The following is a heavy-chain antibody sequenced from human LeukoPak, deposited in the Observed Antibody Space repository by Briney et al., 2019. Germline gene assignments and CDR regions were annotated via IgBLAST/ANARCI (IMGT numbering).Heavy chain of an antibody. V-gene: IGHV3-73*01. J-gene: IGHJ4*02. CDR2: IRSKANSYAT. CDR1: GFTLSGSA. D-gene: IGHD6-13*01. Sequence: PGGSLRLSCAASGFTLSGSAMHWVRQASGKGLEWVGRIRSKANSYATAYAASVKGRFTISRDDSKNTAYLQMNSLKTEDTAVYYCTRHTAAAGTDYWGQGTLVTVSS. CDR3: TRHTAAAGTDY.